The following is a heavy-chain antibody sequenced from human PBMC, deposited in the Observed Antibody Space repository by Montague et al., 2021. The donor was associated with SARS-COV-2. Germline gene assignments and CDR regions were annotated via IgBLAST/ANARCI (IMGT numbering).Heavy chain of an antibody. CDR1: GGSISSSSYY. D-gene: IGHD3-10*01. CDR3: ARLPDQLLWFGELFDY. V-gene: IGHV4-39*01. J-gene: IGHJ4*02. Sequence: SETLSLTCTVSGGSISSSSYYWGWIRQPPGKGLEWIGSIYYSGSTYYNPSLKSRVTISVDTSKHQFSLKLSSVTAADTAVYYCARLPDQLLWFGELFDYWGQGTLVTVSS. CDR2: IYYSGST.